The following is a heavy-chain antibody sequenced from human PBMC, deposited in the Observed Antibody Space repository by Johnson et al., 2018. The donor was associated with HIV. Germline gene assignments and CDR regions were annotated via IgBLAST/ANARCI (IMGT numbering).Heavy chain of an antibody. Sequence: QVQLLESGVGVVQPGRSLRLSCAASGFTFSSYGMHWVRQAPGKGLEWVAFIRYDGSNKYYSDSVKGRFTISRDNSKNTLYLQMNSLRPEDTAVYYCAKDQLVGATYAAFDIWGQGTMVTVSS. D-gene: IGHD1-26*01. CDR3: AKDQLVGATYAAFDI. J-gene: IGHJ3*02. CDR1: GFTFSSYG. V-gene: IGHV3-30*02. CDR2: IRYDGSNK.